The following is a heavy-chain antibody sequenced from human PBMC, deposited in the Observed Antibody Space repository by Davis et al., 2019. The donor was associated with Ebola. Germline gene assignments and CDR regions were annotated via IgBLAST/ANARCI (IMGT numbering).Heavy chain of an antibody. J-gene: IGHJ4*02. CDR2: ISAYNGNT. CDR1: GGTLRTHG. V-gene: IGHV1-18*01. D-gene: IGHD1-26*01. Sequence: ASVKVSCKAAGGTLRTHGISWVRQAPGQGLEWMGWISAYNGNTNYAQKLQGRVTMTTDTSTSTAYMELRSLRSDDTAVYYCARDEWELLSGFYGYWGQGTLVTVSS. CDR3: ARDEWELLSGFYGY.